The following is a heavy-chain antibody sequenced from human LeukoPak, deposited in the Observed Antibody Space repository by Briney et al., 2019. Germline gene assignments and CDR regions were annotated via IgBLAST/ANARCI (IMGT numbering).Heavy chain of an antibody. Sequence: ASVKVSCKASGYTFTSYGISWVRQAPGQGLERMGWISAYNGNTNYAQKLQGRVTMTTDTSTSTAYMELRSLRSDDTAVYYCARDPRRYCSGGSCYWFDPWGQGTLVTVSS. CDR2: ISAYNGNT. J-gene: IGHJ5*02. CDR1: GYTFTSYG. D-gene: IGHD2-15*01. V-gene: IGHV1-18*01. CDR3: ARDPRRYCSGGSCYWFDP.